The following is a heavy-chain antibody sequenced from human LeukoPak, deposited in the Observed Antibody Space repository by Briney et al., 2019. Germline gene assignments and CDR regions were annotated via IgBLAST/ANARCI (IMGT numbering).Heavy chain of an antibody. D-gene: IGHD3-3*01. Sequence: GASVKVSCKASGYTFTSYGISWVRQAPGQRLEGMGWISAYNGNTNYAQKLQGRVTMTTDTSTSTAYMGLRRLRSDDTAVYYCARVYSVYDFGSGYYTGMWDYWGQGTLVTVSS. CDR2: ISAYNGNT. CDR1: GYTFTSYG. CDR3: ARVYSVYDFGSGYYTGMWDY. V-gene: IGHV1-18*01. J-gene: IGHJ4*02.